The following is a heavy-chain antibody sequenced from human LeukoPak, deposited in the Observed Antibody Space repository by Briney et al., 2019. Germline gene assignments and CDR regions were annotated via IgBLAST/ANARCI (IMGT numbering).Heavy chain of an antibody. Sequence: SETLSLTCTVSGGSISSSSYYWGWIRQPPGKGLEWIGSIYYSGSTYYNPSLKSRVTISVDTSENQFSLKLSSVTAADTAVYYCARGPGIYGSGSPEGYWGQGTLVTVSS. CDR3: ARGPGIYGSGSPEGY. V-gene: IGHV4-39*07. D-gene: IGHD3-10*01. CDR2: IYYSGST. J-gene: IGHJ4*02. CDR1: GGSISSSSYY.